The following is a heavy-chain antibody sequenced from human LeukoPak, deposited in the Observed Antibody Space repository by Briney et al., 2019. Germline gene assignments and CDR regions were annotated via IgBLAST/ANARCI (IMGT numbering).Heavy chain of an antibody. J-gene: IGHJ4*02. CDR3: ARPPSRGYSSSFEY. Sequence: GESLKISCKGSGYSFPTYWIAWVRQMPGKGLEWMGIIYPDESNIRYSPSFQGQVTISADKSISAAYLQWSSLKASDTAMYYCARPPSRGYSSSFEYWGQGTLVTVSS. CDR1: GYSFPTYW. D-gene: IGHD2-2*03. V-gene: IGHV5-51*01. CDR2: IYPDESNI.